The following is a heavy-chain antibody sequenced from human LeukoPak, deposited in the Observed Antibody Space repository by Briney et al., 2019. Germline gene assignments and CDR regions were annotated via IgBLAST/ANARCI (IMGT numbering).Heavy chain of an antibody. D-gene: IGHD1-26*01. V-gene: IGHV4-39*01. Sequence: SETLSLTCTVSGGSISSNKYYWGWIRQPPGKGLEWIGSIYYSGSTYYNPTLKSRVTIFVDTSKNQFSLRLSSVTAADTAVYYCATPYSGGYQGLDIWGQGTMVTVSS. CDR3: ATPYSGGYQGLDI. CDR2: IYYSGST. CDR1: GGSISSNKYY. J-gene: IGHJ3*02.